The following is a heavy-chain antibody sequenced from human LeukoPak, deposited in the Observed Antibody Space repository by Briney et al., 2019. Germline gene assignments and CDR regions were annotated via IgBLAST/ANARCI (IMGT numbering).Heavy chain of an antibody. CDR3: ARASGDIVETATMGSY. D-gene: IGHD5-18*01. J-gene: IGHJ4*02. CDR1: GFTFNSYS. V-gene: IGHV3-21*01. CDR2: ISGSSSSI. Sequence: GGSLRLSCAASGFTFNSYSMNWVRQAPGKGLEWVSSISGSSSSIYYADSVKGRFAISRDNAKNTLYLQMNSLRAEDTAVYYCARASGDIVETATMGSYWGQGTLVTVSS.